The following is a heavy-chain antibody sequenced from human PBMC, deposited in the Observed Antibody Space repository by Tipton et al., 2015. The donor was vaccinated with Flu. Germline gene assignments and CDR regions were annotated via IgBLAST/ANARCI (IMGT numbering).Heavy chain of an antibody. Sequence: TLSLTCTVSGGSISSSSYYWGWIRQPPGKGLEWIGGIYYSGSTYFNPSLKSRVTISVDTSKNQFSLKLSSVTAADTAVYYCARDRLLWFGDRYGMDVWGQGTTVTVSS. CDR1: GGSISSSSYY. D-gene: IGHD3-10*01. CDR2: IYYSGST. CDR3: ARDRLLWFGDRYGMDV. V-gene: IGHV4-39*07. J-gene: IGHJ6*02.